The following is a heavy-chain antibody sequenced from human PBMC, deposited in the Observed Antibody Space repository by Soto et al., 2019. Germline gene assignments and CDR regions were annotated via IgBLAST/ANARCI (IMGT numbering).Heavy chain of an antibody. D-gene: IGHD3-3*01. Sequence: SETLSLTCTVSGGSISSYYWSWIRQPPGKGLECIWYIYYSGSTNYNPSLKNRVTISVDTSKNQFSLKLSSVTAADTAVYYCASSDYGFWTQYYYYMDVWGKGTTVTVSS. CDR3: ASSDYGFWTQYYYYMDV. J-gene: IGHJ6*03. CDR2: IYYSGST. V-gene: IGHV4-59*01. CDR1: GGSISSYY.